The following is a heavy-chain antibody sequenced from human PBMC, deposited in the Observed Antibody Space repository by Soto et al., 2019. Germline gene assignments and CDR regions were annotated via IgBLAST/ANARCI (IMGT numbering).Heavy chain of an antibody. Sequence: PXETLSLTCSVYGGSFSGYYWSWIRQPPGKGLEWIGEINHSGSTNYNPSLKSRVTISVDTSKNQFSLKLSSVTAADTAVYYCARRAVIYGMDVWGQGTTVTVSS. J-gene: IGHJ6*02. CDR1: GGSFSGYY. CDR3: ARRAVIYGMDV. CDR2: INHSGST. V-gene: IGHV4-34*01.